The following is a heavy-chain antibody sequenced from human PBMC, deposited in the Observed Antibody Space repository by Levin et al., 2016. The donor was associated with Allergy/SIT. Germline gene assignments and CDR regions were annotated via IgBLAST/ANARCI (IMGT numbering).Heavy chain of an antibody. Sequence: SETLSLTCTVSGGSISSYYWSWVRQPPGKGLEWIGYIYYSGSTNYNPSLKSRVTISVDTSKNQFSLKLSSVTAADTAVYYCARDSPVSNAFDIWGQGTMVTVSS. J-gene: IGHJ3*02. V-gene: IGHV4-59*13. CDR1: GGSISSYY. CDR2: IYYSGST. CDR3: ARDSPVSNAFDI.